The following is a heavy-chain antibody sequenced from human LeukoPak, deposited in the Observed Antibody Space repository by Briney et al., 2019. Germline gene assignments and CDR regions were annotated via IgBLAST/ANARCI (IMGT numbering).Heavy chain of an antibody. CDR1: GFTFSSSA. V-gene: IGHV3-23*01. J-gene: IGHJ4*02. CDR2: ISSGGDNT. D-gene: IGHD6-19*01. CDR3: ANLVAGTKNFDC. Sequence: GGSLRLSCAASGFTFSSSAMSWVRQAPGEGLEWVSTISSGGDNTYYADSVKGRFTISRDNSKNTLYLQMNSLRAEDTAVYYCANLVAGTKNFDCWGQGTLVTVSS.